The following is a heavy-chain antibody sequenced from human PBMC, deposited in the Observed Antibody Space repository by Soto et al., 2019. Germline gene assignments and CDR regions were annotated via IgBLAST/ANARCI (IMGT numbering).Heavy chain of an antibody. CDR2: IYHSGST. D-gene: IGHD3-16*01. V-gene: IGHV4-38-2*01. CDR1: GYSISSGYY. Sequence: PSETLSLTCAVFGYSISSGYYWGWIRQPPGKGLEWIVSIYHSGSTYHNPSLKSRVTISVDTSKNQLSLKLRSVTAADTAVYSCERGLPSYHAYYFDYWGQGNLVTVSS. J-gene: IGHJ4*02. CDR3: ERGLPSYHAYYFDY.